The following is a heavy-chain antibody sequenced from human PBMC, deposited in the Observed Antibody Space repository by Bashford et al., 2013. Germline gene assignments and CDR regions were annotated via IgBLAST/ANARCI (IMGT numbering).Heavy chain of an antibody. CDR1: GYTFTSLG. CDR2: QRLQWKH. V-gene: IGHV1-18*01. J-gene: IGHJ4*02. Sequence: ASVKVSCKASGYTFTSLGISWVRQAPEQGLEWMGVDQRLQWKHKYEQKLQGRVTMTTDTSTSTAYMELRSLRSDDTAVYYCARDLGSHFDYWGRGNPRSPSSS. D-gene: IGHD3-10*01. CDR3: ARDLGSHFDY.